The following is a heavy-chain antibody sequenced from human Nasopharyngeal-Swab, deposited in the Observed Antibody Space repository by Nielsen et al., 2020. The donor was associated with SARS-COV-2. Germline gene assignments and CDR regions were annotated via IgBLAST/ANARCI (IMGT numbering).Heavy chain of an antibody. CDR3: AKALPGGYDEYYMDV. CDR2: LTWVGGNT. D-gene: IGHD6-19*01. V-gene: IGHV3-43D*04. CDR1: GFTFDDYA. Sequence: GESLKISCAASGFTFDDYAMHWVRQAPGKGLEWVALLTWVGGNTYYAASVKGRFTISRDNRKNSLSLRMNSLTVDDTALYYCAKALPGGYDEYYMDVWGRGTTVTVSS. J-gene: IGHJ6*03.